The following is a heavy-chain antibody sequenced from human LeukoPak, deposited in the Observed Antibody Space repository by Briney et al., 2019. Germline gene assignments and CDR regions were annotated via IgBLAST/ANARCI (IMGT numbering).Heavy chain of an antibody. Sequence: SETLSLTCNVSGDPISSGDYFWSWVRQPPGKGLEWVGYIYHTGSTYYNPSLKSRIVLSVDTSKNQFSLKLTSVSVADTAMYFCAGLGDLGMDVWGQGTTVTVSS. V-gene: IGHV4-30-4*01. CDR1: GDPISSGDYF. D-gene: IGHD3-10*01. J-gene: IGHJ6*02. CDR3: AGLGDLGMDV. CDR2: IYHTGST.